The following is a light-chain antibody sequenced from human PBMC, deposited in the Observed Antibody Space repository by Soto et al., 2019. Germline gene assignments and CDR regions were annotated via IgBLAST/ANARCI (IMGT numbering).Light chain of an antibody. V-gene: IGKV4-1*01. CDR1: QSVLYTSNNKNH. J-gene: IGKJ3*01. Sequence: DIVMTQSPDSLAVSLGERATINCKSSQSVLYTSNNKNHLAWYQQKPGQPPKLLIYWASTRESGVPDRFSGSGSGTDFTLTISSLQAEDVAVYYCRQFYSIPITFGPGTKVDIK. CDR3: RQFYSIPIT. CDR2: WAS.